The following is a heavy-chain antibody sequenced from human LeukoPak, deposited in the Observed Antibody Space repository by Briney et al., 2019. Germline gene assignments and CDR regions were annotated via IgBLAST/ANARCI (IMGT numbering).Heavy chain of an antibody. CDR3: ARLPYYYGSGSYYIDY. CDR1: GFTFSSYA. J-gene: IGHJ4*02. Sequence: GGSLRLSCAASGFTFSSYAMSWVRQAPGKELEWVSAISGSGGSTYYADSVKGRFTISRDNSKNTLYLQMNSLRAEDTAVYYCARLPYYYGSGSYYIDYWGQGTLVTVSS. V-gene: IGHV3-23*01. D-gene: IGHD3-10*01. CDR2: ISGSGGST.